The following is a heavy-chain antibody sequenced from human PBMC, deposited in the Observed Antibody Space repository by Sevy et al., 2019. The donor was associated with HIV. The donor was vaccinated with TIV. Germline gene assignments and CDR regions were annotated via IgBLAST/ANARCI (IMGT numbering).Heavy chain of an antibody. V-gene: IGHV3-23*01. J-gene: IGHJ4*02. CDR1: GFTFSSYA. CDR2: ISGSGGST. Sequence: GGSLRLSCAASGFTFSSYAMSWVRQAPGKGLEWVSGISGSGGSTYYADSVKGRFTVSRDNSKNTLYLQMNSVRDEDTAVYYCAKDSASMIVLVIDYWGQGTLVTVSS. CDR3: AKDSASMIVLVIDY. D-gene: IGHD3-22*01.